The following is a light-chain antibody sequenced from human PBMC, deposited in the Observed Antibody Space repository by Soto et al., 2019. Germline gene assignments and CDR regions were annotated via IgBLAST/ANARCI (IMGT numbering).Light chain of an antibody. V-gene: IGKV3-11*01. CDR3: QQYGSSQWT. CDR1: QSFSNY. Sequence: ENVLTQSPATLSLSPGERATLSCRASQSFSNYVAWYQQKPGQAPRLLIYDASNRATGIPARFSGSGSGTDFTLTISSLEPEDFEVYYCQQYGSSQWTFGQGTKVEI. J-gene: IGKJ1*01. CDR2: DAS.